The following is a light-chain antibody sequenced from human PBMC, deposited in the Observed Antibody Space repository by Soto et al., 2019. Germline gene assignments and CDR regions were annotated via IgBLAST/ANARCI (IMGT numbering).Light chain of an antibody. CDR2: EVS. CDR3: SSYAGRNNLV. Sequence: QSALTQPPSASGSPGQSVTISCTGTSSDVGGYNYVSWYQQHPGKAPKLMIYEVSKRPSGVTDRFSGSKSGNTAYLTVSGLQADDEADYYCSSYAGRNNLVFGGGTKLTVL. V-gene: IGLV2-8*01. J-gene: IGLJ2*01. CDR1: SSDVGGYNY.